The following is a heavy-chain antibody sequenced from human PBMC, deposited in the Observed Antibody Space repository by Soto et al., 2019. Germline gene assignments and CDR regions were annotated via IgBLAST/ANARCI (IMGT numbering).Heavy chain of an antibody. CDR2: IKSKTDGGTL. D-gene: IGHD3-22*01. CDR3: TTDSYSSIIVVRFDY. J-gene: IGHJ4*01. Sequence: SLRLSCAASGFTFSNAWINWVRQAPGKGLEWVGRIKSKTDGGTLDYAAPVKGRFAISRDDSKNMVYLQMNSLKTEDTGIYYCTTDSYSSIIVVRFDYWGHGTLVTVS. V-gene: IGHV3-15*07. CDR1: GFTFSNAW.